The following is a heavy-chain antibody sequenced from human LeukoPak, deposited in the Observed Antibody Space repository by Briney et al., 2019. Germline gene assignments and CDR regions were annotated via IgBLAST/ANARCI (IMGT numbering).Heavy chain of an antibody. V-gene: IGHV4-61*02. Sequence: SQTLSLTCTVSGGSISSGSYYWSWIRQPAGKGLEWIGRIYTSGSTNYNPSLKSRVTISVDTSKNQFSLKLSSVTAADTAVYYCARDNLYSSSPGLDYYYYYMDVWGKGTTVTVSS. J-gene: IGHJ6*03. CDR3: ARDNLYSSSPGLDYYYYYMDV. CDR1: GGSISSGSYY. D-gene: IGHD6-6*01. CDR2: IYTSGST.